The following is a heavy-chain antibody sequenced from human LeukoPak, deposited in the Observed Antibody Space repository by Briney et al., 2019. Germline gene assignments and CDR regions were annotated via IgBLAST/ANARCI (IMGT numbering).Heavy chain of an antibody. V-gene: IGHV1-3*01. CDR2: INAGNGNT. CDR3: ARGYGDYVWYFDL. CDR1: GYTFSRYV. Sequence: ASVKVSCKASGYTFSRYVVHWVRQAPGQRLEWMGWINAGNGNTKYSQKFQGRVTITRDTSASTAYMELSSLRSEDTAVYYCARGYGDYVWYFDLWSRGTLVTVSS. J-gene: IGHJ2*01. D-gene: IGHD4-17*01.